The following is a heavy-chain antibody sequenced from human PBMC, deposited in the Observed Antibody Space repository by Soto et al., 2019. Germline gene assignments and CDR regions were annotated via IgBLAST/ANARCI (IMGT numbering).Heavy chain of an antibody. CDR3: SRSRLTLDD. Sequence: EVHLVESGGVLVQPGGTLRLSCVASGFAFSSYWMTWVRQAPGKGLEWVANINEDGSEKNYVDSVKGRFTVSRDNARNSLYLKMHSLRAEDTAVYVCSRSRLTLDDWGQGTLVTVSS. D-gene: IGHD6-25*01. V-gene: IGHV3-7*05. J-gene: IGHJ4*02. CDR1: GFAFSSYW. CDR2: INEDGSEK.